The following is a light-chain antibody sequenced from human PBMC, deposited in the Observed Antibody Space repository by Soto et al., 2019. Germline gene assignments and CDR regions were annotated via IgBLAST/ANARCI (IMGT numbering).Light chain of an antibody. CDR1: QNIYSY. CDR3: QQSYSSLPT. J-gene: IGKJ3*01. Sequence: DIQMTQSPSSLSASVGDRVTITCRASQNIYSYLNWYQQKPGKAPKLLIYFASSLQSGVPSRFSGSGSGTDFTLTIISLQPEDFATYYCQQSYSSLPTFGPGTKVDI. V-gene: IGKV1-39*01. CDR2: FAS.